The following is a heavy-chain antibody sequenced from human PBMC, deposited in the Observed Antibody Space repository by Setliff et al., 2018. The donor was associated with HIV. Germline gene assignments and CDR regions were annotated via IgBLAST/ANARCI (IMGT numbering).Heavy chain of an antibody. Sequence: KPSETLSLTCTVSGPSINIHYWSWIRQSPGKGFEWIGYIYSTGSTNYNPSLQSRVTISMVASRNQFSLKETSVTAADTAVYYCAKGAGFYGDYTFDHWGQGRQVTVSS. CDR3: AKGAGFYGDYTFDH. V-gene: IGHV4-59*11. CDR1: GPSINIHY. CDR2: IYSTGST. J-gene: IGHJ4*02. D-gene: IGHD4-17*01.